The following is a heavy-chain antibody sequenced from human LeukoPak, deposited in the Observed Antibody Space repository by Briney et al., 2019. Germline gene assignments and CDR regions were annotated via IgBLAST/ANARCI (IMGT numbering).Heavy chain of an antibody. CDR2: IYSGGST. J-gene: IGHJ4*02. CDR1: EFSVGSNY. Sequence: PGGSLRLSCAASEFSVGSNYMTWVRQAPGKGLEWVSLIYSGGSTYYADSVKGRFTISRDNSKNTLYLQMNSLRAEDTAVYYCAKEGITRVPYSSSWLIDGYFDYWGQGTLVTASS. CDR3: AKEGITRVPYSSSWLIDGYFDY. D-gene: IGHD6-13*01. V-gene: IGHV3-66*01.